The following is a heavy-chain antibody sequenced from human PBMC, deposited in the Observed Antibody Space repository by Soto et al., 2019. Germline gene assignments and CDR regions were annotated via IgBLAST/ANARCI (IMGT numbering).Heavy chain of an antibody. CDR2: MNPISGNT. V-gene: IGHV1-8*01. CDR3: ASRSPSGI. Sequence: ASVKVSCKASGYTFPSYDIILFLLPTGPVLEWMGLMNPISGNTGYAQKFQGRVTMTRNTSISTAYMELSSLISEYTSFYYCASRSPSGIWGQGTMVTVSS. J-gene: IGHJ3*02. D-gene: IGHD3-10*01. CDR1: GYTFPSYD.